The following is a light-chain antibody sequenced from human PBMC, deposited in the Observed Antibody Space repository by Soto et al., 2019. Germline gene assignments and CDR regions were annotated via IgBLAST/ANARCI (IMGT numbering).Light chain of an antibody. J-gene: IGKJ4*01. CDR3: QQYDNLLALT. CDR2: DAS. CDR1: QDIKNY. V-gene: IGKV1-33*01. Sequence: DIQMAQSPSSLSSSVGYRVAITWQSSQDIKNYLNWYQQKPGKAPKLLIYDASNLETGVPSRFSGSGSGTDFTFTISSLQPEDIATYYCQQYDNLLALTFGGGTKVDIK.